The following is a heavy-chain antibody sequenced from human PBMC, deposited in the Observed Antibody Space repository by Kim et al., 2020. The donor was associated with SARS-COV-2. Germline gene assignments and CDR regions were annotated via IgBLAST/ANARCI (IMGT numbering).Heavy chain of an antibody. V-gene: IGHV3-23*01. J-gene: IGHJ6*02. CDR3: AKNQTGSYLTVMDV. Sequence: TDSVTGRLSISRDKSRNTLYLQMNSQTGEDTAIYYCAKNQTGSYLTVMDVWGQGTTVTVSS. D-gene: IGHD1-26*01.